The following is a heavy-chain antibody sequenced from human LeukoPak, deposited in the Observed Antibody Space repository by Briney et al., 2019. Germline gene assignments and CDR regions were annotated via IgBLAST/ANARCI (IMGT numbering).Heavy chain of an antibody. Sequence: SVKVSCKASGGTFSSYAISWVRQAPGQGLEWMGRIIPILGIANYAQKFQGRVTITADKSTSTAYMELSSLRSEDTAVYYCARMAGYCSGGSCYLGYFDYWGQGTLVTVSS. J-gene: IGHJ4*02. CDR3: ARMAGYCSGGSCYLGYFDY. V-gene: IGHV1-69*04. CDR2: IIPILGIA. D-gene: IGHD2-15*01. CDR1: GGTFSSYA.